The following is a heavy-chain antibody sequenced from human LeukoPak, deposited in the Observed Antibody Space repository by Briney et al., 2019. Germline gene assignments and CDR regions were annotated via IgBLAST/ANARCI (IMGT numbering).Heavy chain of an antibody. J-gene: IGHJ4*02. CDR3: ARWGYGGKGRVFDY. CDR2: ISSSSSYI. V-gene: IGHV3-21*01. Sequence: GGSLRLSCAASGFTFSSYSMNWVRQAPGKGLEWVSSISSSSSYIYYADSVKGRFTISRDNAKNSLYLQMNSLRAEDTAVYYCARWGYGGKGRVFDYWGQGTLVTVSS. CDR1: GFTFSSYS. D-gene: IGHD4-23*01.